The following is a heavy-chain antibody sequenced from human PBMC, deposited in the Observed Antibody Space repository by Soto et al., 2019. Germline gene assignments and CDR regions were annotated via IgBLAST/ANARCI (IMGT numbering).Heavy chain of an antibody. V-gene: IGHV2-5*02. Sequence: QITLKESGPTLVKPTQTLTLTCTFSGFSLSTSGVGVGWIRQPPGKALEWLAVIYWDDDKRYSPSLKSRLTHTKDTSKNQVVLTMTNIDPVDTATYYCAHRRPSAAFDYWGQGTLVTVSS. J-gene: IGHJ4*02. D-gene: IGHD2-15*01. CDR3: AHRRPSAAFDY. CDR2: IYWDDDK. CDR1: GFSLSTSGVG.